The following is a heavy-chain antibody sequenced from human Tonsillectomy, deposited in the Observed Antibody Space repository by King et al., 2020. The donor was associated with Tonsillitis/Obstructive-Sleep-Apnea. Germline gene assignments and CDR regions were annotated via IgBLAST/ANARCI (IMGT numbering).Heavy chain of an antibody. J-gene: IGHJ5*02. CDR3: ARVGIVGATTYWFDP. V-gene: IGHV4-34*01. Sequence: VQLQQWGAGLLKPSETLSLTCAVYGGSFSGYYWSWIRQPPGKGLEWIGEINHSGSTNYNPSLKGRVTISVDTSKNQFSLKLSSVTAAETAVYYCARVGIVGATTYWFDPWGQGTLVTVSS. CDR1: GGSFSGYY. CDR2: INHSGST. D-gene: IGHD1-26*01.